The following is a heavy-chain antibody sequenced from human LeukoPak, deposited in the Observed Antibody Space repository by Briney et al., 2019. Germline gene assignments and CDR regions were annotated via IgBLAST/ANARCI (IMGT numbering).Heavy chain of an antibody. CDR3: ARRMVGPYSSSWAFDY. J-gene: IGHJ4*02. D-gene: IGHD6-13*01. CDR1: GGSISSYY. CDR2: IYYSGST. Sequence: PSETLSLTCTVSGGSISSYYWSWIRQPPGKGLEWLGYIYYSGSTNYNPSLKSRVTISVDTSKNQFSLKLSSVTAADTAVYYCARRMVGPYSSSWAFDYWGQGTLVTVSS. V-gene: IGHV4-59*08.